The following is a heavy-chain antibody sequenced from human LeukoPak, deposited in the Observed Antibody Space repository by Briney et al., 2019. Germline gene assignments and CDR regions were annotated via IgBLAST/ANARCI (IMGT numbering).Heavy chain of an antibody. D-gene: IGHD4-23*01. Sequence: PSETLSLTCTGSGGSISSYYWSWIRQPPGKGLEWIGYIYYSGSTNYNPSLRRRVTISVDTSKNQFSLKLSSVTAADTAVYYCAREGGNLYVDYWGQGTLVTVSS. V-gene: IGHV4-59*01. CDR2: IYYSGST. CDR1: GGSISSYY. CDR3: AREGGNLYVDY. J-gene: IGHJ4*02.